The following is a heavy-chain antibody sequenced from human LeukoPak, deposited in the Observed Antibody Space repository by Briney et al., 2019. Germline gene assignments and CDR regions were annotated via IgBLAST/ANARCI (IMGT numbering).Heavy chain of an antibody. J-gene: IGHJ6*02. CDR1: GGSISSYY. CDR2: IYYSGST. V-gene: IGHV4-59*01. Sequence: SETLSLTCTVSGGSISSYYWSWIRQPPGKGLEWIGYIYYSGSTNYNPPLKSRVTISVDTPKNQFSLKLSSVTAADTAVYYCASTLELPYYYGMDVWGQGTTVTVSS. CDR3: ASTLELPYYYGMDV. D-gene: IGHD1-26*01.